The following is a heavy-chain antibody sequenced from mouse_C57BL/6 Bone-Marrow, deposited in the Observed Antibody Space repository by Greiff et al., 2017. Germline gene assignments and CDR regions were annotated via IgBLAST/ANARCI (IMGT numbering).Heavy chain of an antibody. CDR2: IDPSDSYT. V-gene: IGHV1-59*01. J-gene: IGHJ2*01. CDR3: ARGGYDYDRLDY. CDR1: GYTFTSYW. Sequence: VQLQQPGAELVRPGTSVKLSCKASGYTFTSYWMHWVKQRPGQGLEWIGVIDPSDSYTNYNQKFKGKATLTVDTSSSTAYMQLSSLTSEDSAVYYCARGGYDYDRLDYWGQGTTLTVSS. D-gene: IGHD2-4*01.